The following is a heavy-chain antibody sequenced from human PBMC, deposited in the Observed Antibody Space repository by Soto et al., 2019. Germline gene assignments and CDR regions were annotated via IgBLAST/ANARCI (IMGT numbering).Heavy chain of an antibody. CDR3: ARVYPMTTVTPHREYYFDY. Sequence: SETLSLTCTVSGGSISSGDYYWSWIRQPPGKGLEWIGYIYYSGSTYYNPSLKSRVTISVDTSKNQFSLKLSSVTAADTAVYYCARVYPMTTVTPHREYYFDYWGQGTLVTVSS. V-gene: IGHV4-30-4*01. CDR1: GGSISSGDYY. J-gene: IGHJ4*02. D-gene: IGHD4-17*01. CDR2: IYYSGST.